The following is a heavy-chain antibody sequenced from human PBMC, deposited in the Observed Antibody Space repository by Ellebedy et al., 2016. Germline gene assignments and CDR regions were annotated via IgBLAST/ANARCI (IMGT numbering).Heavy chain of an antibody. V-gene: IGHV3-11*01. Sequence: GESLKISXAASGFTFSDYYISWIRQAPGKGLEWVSYISSSGSTIYYADSVKGRFTISRDNAKNSLYLQMNSLRAEDTAVYYCARVGIAAAGIDYWGQGTLVTVSS. D-gene: IGHD6-13*01. CDR1: GFTFSDYY. J-gene: IGHJ4*02. CDR2: ISSSGSTI. CDR3: ARVGIAAAGIDY.